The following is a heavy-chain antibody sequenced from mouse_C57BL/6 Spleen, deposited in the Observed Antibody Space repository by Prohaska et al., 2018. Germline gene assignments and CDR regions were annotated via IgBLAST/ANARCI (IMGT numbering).Heavy chain of an antibody. CDR2: ITHSGET. CDR1: GFPITSGYY. CDR3: AGHSDGYFAKDI. D-gene: IGHD2-3*01. V-gene: IGHV12-3*01. Sequence: FLTCSITGFPITSGYYWIWIRQSPGKPLEWMGYITHSGETFYNPSLQSPISITRETLNKHFFLQLNSLTTHDTPMHYSAGHSDGYFAKDIGGQRTSVTASS. J-gene: IGHJ4*01.